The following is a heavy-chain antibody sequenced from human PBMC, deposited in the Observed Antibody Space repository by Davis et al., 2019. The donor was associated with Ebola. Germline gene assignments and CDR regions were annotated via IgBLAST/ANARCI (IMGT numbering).Heavy chain of an antibody. CDR3: ASLRRTITGMDDAFDI. J-gene: IGHJ3*02. CDR1: ENIFTSYW. V-gene: IGHV5-51*01. D-gene: IGHD2-8*02. Sequence: GESLKIPCQDSENIFTSYWIGWVRQRPGKGLEWMGIIYTGDSDTRYSPSFRGQVTISADKSIKTAFLQWSSLKASDTAMYYCASLRRTITGMDDAFDIWGQGTMVTVSS. CDR2: IYTGDSDT.